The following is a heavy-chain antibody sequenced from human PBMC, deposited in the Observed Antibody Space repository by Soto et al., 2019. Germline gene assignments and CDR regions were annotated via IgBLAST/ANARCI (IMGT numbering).Heavy chain of an antibody. CDR3: ARDVAYSTFDY. CDR1: GFTFSNSW. D-gene: IGHD3-16*01. CDR2: INPDGSKK. Sequence: EVQLVETGGGLVQPGGSLRLSCAASGFTFSNSWMTWVRQAPGKGLERVAIINPDGSKKSYVDSVEGRFTISRDSSKTSLYLQMNSLRADDTAVYYCARDVAYSTFDYWGQGTLVTVSS. V-gene: IGHV3-7*05. J-gene: IGHJ4*02.